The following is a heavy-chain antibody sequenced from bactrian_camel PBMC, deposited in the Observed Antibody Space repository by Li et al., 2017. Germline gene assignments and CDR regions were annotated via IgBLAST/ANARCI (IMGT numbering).Heavy chain of an antibody. CDR2: IYTHSGVE. V-gene: IGHV3S63*01. J-gene: IGHJ6*01. D-gene: IGHD1*01. Sequence: VQLVESGGGSVQAGGSLSLSCAASALPFDDFDMGWFRQVPGKDHEGIASIYTHSGVESYADSVEGRFTISRDNAKNTSYLQVNNLQPEDTNMYYCAATRLTLPCAWLGEEASKDFRYWGQGTQVTVS. CDR1: ALPFDDFD. CDR3: AATRLTLPCAWLGEEASKDFRY.